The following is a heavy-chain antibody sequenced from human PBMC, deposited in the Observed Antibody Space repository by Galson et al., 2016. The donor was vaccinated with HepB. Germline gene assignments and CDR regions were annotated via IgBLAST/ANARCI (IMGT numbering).Heavy chain of an antibody. J-gene: IGHJ4*02. Sequence: SLRLSCAASGFIFSNYGMHWVRQAPGKGLEWVAVISFDGSNAYYGDSVKGRFTISRDSSQNTLYLQMNSLRTEDTAVYFCARKSMAGPRSYFDYWGQGTLVTVSS. CDR1: GFIFSNYG. D-gene: IGHD6-19*01. V-gene: IGHV3-30*03. CDR2: ISFDGSNA. CDR3: ARKSMAGPRSYFDY.